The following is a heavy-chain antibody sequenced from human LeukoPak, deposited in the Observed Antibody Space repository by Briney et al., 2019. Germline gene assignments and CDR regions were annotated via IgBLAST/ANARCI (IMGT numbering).Heavy chain of an antibody. D-gene: IGHD3-22*01. CDR1: GYTFTSYG. CDR2: ISAYNGNT. J-gene: IGHJ6*02. Sequence: ASVKVSCKASGYTFTSYGISRVRQAPGQGLEWMGWISAYNGNTNYAQKLQGRVTMTTDTSTSTAYMELRSLRSDDTAVYYCARDLRITTIVVVSYYGMDVWGQGTTVTVSS. CDR3: ARDLRITTIVVVSYYGMDV. V-gene: IGHV1-18*01.